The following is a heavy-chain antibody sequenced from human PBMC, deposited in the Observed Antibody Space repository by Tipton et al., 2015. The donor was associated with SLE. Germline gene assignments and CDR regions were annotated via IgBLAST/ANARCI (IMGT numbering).Heavy chain of an antibody. D-gene: IGHD3/OR15-3a*01. CDR2: IYYSGST. V-gene: IGHV4-59*01. CDR1: GGSISSYY. J-gene: IGHJ6*02. CDR3: ARVSEIKDWASGMDV. Sequence: CTVSGGSISSYYWSWIRQPPGKGLEWIGYIYYSGSTNYNPSLKSRVTISVDTSKNQFSLKLSSVTAADTAVYYCARVSEIKDWASGMDVWGQGTTVTVSS.